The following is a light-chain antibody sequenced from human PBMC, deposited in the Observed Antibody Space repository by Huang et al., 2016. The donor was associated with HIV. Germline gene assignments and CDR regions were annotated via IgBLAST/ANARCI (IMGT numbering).Light chain of an antibody. V-gene: IGKV3-15*01. Sequence: EIVMTQSPATLSVSPGERATLSCWASQSVSSNLAWYQQKPGQAHRLLIYGASTRATGIPARFSGSGSGTEFTLTISSLQSEDFAVYYCQQYNNWQYTFGQGTKLEIK. CDR1: QSVSSN. CDR2: GAS. CDR3: QQYNNWQYT. J-gene: IGKJ2*01.